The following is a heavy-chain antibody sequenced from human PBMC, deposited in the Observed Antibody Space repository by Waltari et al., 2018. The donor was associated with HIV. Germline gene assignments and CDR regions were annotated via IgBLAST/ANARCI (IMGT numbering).Heavy chain of an antibody. D-gene: IGHD2-21*01. CDR2: ISSSGSTI. V-gene: IGHV3-48*03. Sequence: EIQLVESGGGLVQPGGSLRLSCVASGFTFSSHEMNWVRQVPGKGLEWISYISSSGSTIYYADSVKGRFTISRDNAKNSLFLQMNSLRAEDTAIYYCARRKCGVLCYFDYWGQGTLVTVSS. J-gene: IGHJ4*02. CDR1: GFTFSSHE. CDR3: ARRKCGVLCYFDY.